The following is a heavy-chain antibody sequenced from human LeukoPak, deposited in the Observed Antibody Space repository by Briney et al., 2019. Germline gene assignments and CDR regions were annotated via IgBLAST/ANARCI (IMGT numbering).Heavy chain of an antibody. J-gene: IGHJ4*02. CDR3: AKKEGGFDH. CDR1: EFTFSSSA. D-gene: IGHD1-26*01. Sequence: GGSLRLSCAASEFTFSSSAMSWVRQTPGKGLEWVSSISTSGGDTYYADSVKGRFTISRANSKNTLFLQMNSLRAEDTAVYYCAKKEGGFDHWGQGALVTVSS. V-gene: IGHV3-23*01. CDR2: ISTSGGDT.